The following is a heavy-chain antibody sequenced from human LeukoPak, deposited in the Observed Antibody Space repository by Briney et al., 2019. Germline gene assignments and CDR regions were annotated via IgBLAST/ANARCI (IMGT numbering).Heavy chain of an antibody. V-gene: IGHV3-48*03. Sequence: GGSLRLSCAASGFIFSTYEMNWLRQAPGKGLEWLAYIDTTGGGKWYADSVKGRFTLSRDNVYDSLFLEMNSLRAEDTAIYYCVRDQSYAFDIWGRGTVVTVSS. CDR2: IDTTGGGK. J-gene: IGHJ3*02. CDR1: GFIFSTYE. CDR3: VRDQSYAFDI.